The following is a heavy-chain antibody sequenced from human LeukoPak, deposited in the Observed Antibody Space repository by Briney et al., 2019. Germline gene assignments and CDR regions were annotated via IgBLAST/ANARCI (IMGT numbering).Heavy chain of an antibody. D-gene: IGHD1-26*01. V-gene: IGHV3-23*01. J-gene: IGHJ4*02. CDR1: GFTFSSYA. CDR3: VRDRGSYRPIDY. CDR2: ISGSGGST. Sequence: GGSLRLSCAASGFTFSSYAMSWVRQAPGKGLEWVSAISGSGGSTYYADSVKGRFTISRDNAENSLYLEMNSLRVEDTAIYYCVRDRGSYRPIDYWGQGTLVTVSS.